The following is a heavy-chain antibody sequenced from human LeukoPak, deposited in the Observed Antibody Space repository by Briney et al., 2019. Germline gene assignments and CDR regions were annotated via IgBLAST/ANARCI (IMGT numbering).Heavy chain of an antibody. CDR3: AREADCSGGNCYRGAFDI. D-gene: IGHD2-15*01. Sequence: RPGGSLRLSCAASGFTFSNYAMHWVRQAPGKGLEWVAVIWYDGSNDYYANSVKGRVTISRDNSKNTLYLQMNSLRVEDTAVYYCAREADCSGGNCYRGAFDIWGQGTMITVSS. CDR2: IWYDGSND. V-gene: IGHV3-33*08. CDR1: GFTFSNYA. J-gene: IGHJ3*02.